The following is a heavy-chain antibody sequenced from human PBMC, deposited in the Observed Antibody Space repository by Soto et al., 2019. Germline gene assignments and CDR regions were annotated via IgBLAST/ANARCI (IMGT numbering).Heavy chain of an antibody. Sequence: ETLSLTCTVSGGSISSYYWSWIRQPPGKGLEWIGYIYYSGSTNYNPSLKSRVTISVDTSKNQFSLKLSSVTAADTAVYYCASYSLNDYGDNWFDPWGQGTLVTVS. D-gene: IGHD4-17*01. J-gene: IGHJ5*02. CDR2: IYYSGST. V-gene: IGHV4-59*01. CDR1: GGSISSYY. CDR3: ASYSLNDYGDNWFDP.